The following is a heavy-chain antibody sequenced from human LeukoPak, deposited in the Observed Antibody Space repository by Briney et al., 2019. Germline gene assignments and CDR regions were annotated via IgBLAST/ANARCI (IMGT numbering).Heavy chain of an antibody. Sequence: ASVKVSCKASGYTFTSYGISWVRQAPGQGLEWMGWISAYNGNTNYAQKLQGRVTMTTDTSTSTAYMELRSLRSDDTAVYYCARDVAAAATYYYYGMDVWGQETTVTVSS. V-gene: IGHV1-18*01. J-gene: IGHJ6*02. CDR3: ARDVAAAATYYYYGMDV. CDR1: GYTFTSYG. CDR2: ISAYNGNT. D-gene: IGHD6-13*01.